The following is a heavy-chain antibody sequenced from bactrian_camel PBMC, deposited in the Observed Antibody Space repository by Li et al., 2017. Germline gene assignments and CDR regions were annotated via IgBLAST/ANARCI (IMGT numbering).Heavy chain of an antibody. CDR2: FEGDGSA. Sequence: HVQLVESGGGSVQAGGSLRLSCAASGYSFSSRCMGWFRQAPGKEREKVAGFEGDGSAKYADSVKGRFTISKDNAKNTLYLQMNSLKPEDTAIYYCAADELNHGLAWRGYTYWSQGTQVTVS. CDR3: AADELNHGLAWRGYTY. D-gene: IGHD1*01. CDR1: GYSFSSRC. V-gene: IGHV3S53*01. J-gene: IGHJ4*01.